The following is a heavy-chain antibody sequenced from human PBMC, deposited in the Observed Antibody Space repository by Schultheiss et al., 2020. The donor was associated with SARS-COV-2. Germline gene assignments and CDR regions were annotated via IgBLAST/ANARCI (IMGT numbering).Heavy chain of an antibody. D-gene: IGHD3-16*01. V-gene: IGHV3-30*18. CDR2: ISYDGSAQ. CDR3: AKLGGGFDALDV. Sequence: GESLKISCAVSGIGLGAYGMHWVRQAPGKGLDWVIVISYDGSAQYYADSVKGRFNISRDESKNTLYLQMNRLRLEDTAVYYCAKLGGGFDALDVWGQGTTVTVSS. J-gene: IGHJ3*01. CDR1: GIGLGAYG.